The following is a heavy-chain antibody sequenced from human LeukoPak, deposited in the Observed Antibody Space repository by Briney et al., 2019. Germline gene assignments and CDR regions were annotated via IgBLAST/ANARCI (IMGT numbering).Heavy chain of an antibody. D-gene: IGHD2-2*01. J-gene: IGHJ4*02. CDR1: GFTFSTYS. Sequence: GGSLRLSCAASGFTFSTYSMNWVRQAPGKGLEWVSYISSSSSTIYYADSVKGRFTISRDNSKNTLYLQMNSLRAEDTAVFYCAKATVVVARPDYWGQGTLVTVSS. CDR2: ISSSSSTI. CDR3: AKATVVVARPDY. V-gene: IGHV3-48*01.